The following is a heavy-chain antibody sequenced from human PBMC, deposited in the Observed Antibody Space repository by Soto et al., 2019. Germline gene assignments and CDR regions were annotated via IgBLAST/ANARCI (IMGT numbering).Heavy chain of an antibody. CDR2: IYSGGST. Sequence: PGGSLRLSCAASGFTVSSNYMSWVRQAPGKGLEWVSAIYSGGSTYYADSVKGRFTISRDNSKNTLYLQMNSLRAEDTAVYYCAREAANYYDSSGSLDYWGQGTLVTVSS. V-gene: IGHV3-53*01. CDR1: GFTVSSNY. D-gene: IGHD3-22*01. CDR3: AREAANYYDSSGSLDY. J-gene: IGHJ4*02.